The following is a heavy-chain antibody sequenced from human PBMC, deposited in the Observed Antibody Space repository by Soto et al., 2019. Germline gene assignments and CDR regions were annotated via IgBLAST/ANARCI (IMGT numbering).Heavy chain of an antibody. J-gene: IGHJ4*02. CDR1: GFIFTRYS. V-gene: IGHV3-21*06. Sequence: EVQLVESGGGLVKPGGSLRLSCAASGFIFTRYSMNWVRQAPGKGLEWVSSISSTTNYIYYGDSMKGRFTISRDNAKNSLYLEMNILRAEDTAVYYCARESEDLTSNFDYWGQGTLVTVSS. CDR3: ARESEDLTSNFDY. CDR2: ISSTTNYI.